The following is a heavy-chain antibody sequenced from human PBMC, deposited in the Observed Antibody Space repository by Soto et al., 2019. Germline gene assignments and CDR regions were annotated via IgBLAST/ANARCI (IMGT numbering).Heavy chain of an antibody. CDR3: ARTITMVRGVLYYYYGMDV. V-gene: IGHV5-51*01. D-gene: IGHD3-10*01. J-gene: IGHJ6*02. CDR1: GYSFTSYW. CDR2: IYPGDSDT. Sequence: GESLKISCKGSGYSFTSYWIGWVRQMPGKGLEWMGIIYPGDSDTRYSPSFQGQVTISADKSISTAYLQWSSLKASDTAMYYCARTITMVRGVLYYYYGMDVWGQGTTVTVSS.